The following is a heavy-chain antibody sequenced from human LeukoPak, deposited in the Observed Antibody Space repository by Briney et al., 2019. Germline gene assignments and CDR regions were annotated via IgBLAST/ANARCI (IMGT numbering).Heavy chain of an antibody. Sequence: GESLKISCKGSGYRFTSYWIGWVRQATGQGLEWMGWMNPNSGNTGYAQKFQGRVTMTRNTSISTAYMELSSLRSEDTAVYYCVVGATPDAFDIWGQGTMVTVSS. J-gene: IGHJ3*02. CDR2: MNPNSGNT. CDR3: VVGATPDAFDI. CDR1: GYRFTSYW. D-gene: IGHD1-26*01. V-gene: IGHV1-8*02.